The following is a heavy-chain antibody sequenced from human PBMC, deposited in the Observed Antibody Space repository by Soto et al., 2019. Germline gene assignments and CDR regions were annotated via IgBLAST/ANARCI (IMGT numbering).Heavy chain of an antibody. CDR1: GGSVSSGSYY. V-gene: IGHV4-61*01. J-gene: IGHJ6*02. Sequence: QVQLQESGPGLVKPSETLSLTCTVSGGSVSSGSYYWSWIRQPPGKGLEWIGYIYYSGSTNYNPSHKSRVTISVDTSKNQFSLKLSSVTAADTAVYYCARDKGRGGSRRTYYYGMDVWGQGTTVTVSS. D-gene: IGHD2-15*01. CDR2: IYYSGST. CDR3: ARDKGRGGSRRTYYYGMDV.